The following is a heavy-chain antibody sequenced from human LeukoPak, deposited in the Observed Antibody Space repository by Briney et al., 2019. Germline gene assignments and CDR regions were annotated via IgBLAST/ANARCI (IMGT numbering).Heavy chain of an antibody. CDR1: GGSISSSSYT. Sequence: SETLSLTCTVSGGSISSSSYTWGWIRHPPGKGLGWIGSIYYSGSTYYNPSLKSRVTISVDTSKNQFSLKLSSVTAADTAAYYCARELVGATTLPDYWGQGTLVTVSS. J-gene: IGHJ4*02. V-gene: IGHV4-39*07. D-gene: IGHD1-26*01. CDR2: IYYSGST. CDR3: ARELVGATTLPDY.